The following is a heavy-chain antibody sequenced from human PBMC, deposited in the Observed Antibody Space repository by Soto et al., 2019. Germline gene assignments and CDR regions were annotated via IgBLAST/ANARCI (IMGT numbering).Heavy chain of an antibody. D-gene: IGHD3-22*01. J-gene: IGHJ4*02. V-gene: IGHV4-39*01. Sequence: QLQLQESGPGLVKPSETLSLTCTVSGGSISSSSYYWGWIRQPPGKGLEWIGSIYYSGSTYYNPSLKSRVTISVDTSKNQFSLKLSSVTAADTAVYYCARRRRYYDSSGYYYGWDYWGQGTLVTVSS. CDR1: GGSISSSSYY. CDR2: IYYSGST. CDR3: ARRRRYYDSSGYYYGWDY.